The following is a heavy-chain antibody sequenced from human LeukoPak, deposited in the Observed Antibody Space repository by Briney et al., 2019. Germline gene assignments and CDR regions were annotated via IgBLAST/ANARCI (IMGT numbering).Heavy chain of an antibody. V-gene: IGHV1-69*05. Sequence: SVKVSCKASGGTFSSYAIRWVRQAPGQGLEWMGGINPIFGTANYAQNFQGRVTITTDESTNTAYLELSILSSEDEAGYYCSRSSRFSCSSASCYSGWFVPWCEGTLLTVAS. CDR2: INPIFGTA. J-gene: IGHJ5*02. CDR1: GGTFSSYA. CDR3: SRSSRFSCSSASCYSGWFVP. D-gene: IGHD2-2*01.